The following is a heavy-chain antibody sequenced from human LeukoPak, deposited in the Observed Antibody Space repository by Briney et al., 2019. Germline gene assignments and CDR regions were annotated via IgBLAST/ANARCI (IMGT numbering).Heavy chain of an antibody. D-gene: IGHD2-2*02. Sequence: ASVKVSCKASGYTFTGYYMHWVRQAPGQGLEWMGWINPNSGGTNYAQKFQGRVTMTRDTSINTAYMELSRLGSDDSAVYYCARYQLLYRYFDLWGRGTLVTVSS. CDR3: ARYQLLYRYFDL. CDR2: INPNSGGT. J-gene: IGHJ2*01. CDR1: GYTFTGYY. V-gene: IGHV1-2*02.